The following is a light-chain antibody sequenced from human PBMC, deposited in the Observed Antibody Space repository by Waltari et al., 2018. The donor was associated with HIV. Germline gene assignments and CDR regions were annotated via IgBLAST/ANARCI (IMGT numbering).Light chain of an antibody. CDR3: AAWDDSLSAVV. CDR1: SSNIGIKY. J-gene: IGLJ3*02. Sequence: QSVLTQPHSASGTPGQSVTLSCSGSSSNIGIKYVYSLQHRPGPAPHHLMYRNNQQPSGVPDRVSGSKSGTSASLAISGLRAEDEADYYCAAWDDSLSAVVFGGGTKLTVL. CDR2: RNN. V-gene: IGLV1-47*01.